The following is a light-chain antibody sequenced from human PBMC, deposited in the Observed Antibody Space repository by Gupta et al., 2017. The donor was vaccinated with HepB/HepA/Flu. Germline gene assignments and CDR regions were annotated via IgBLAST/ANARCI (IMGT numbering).Light chain of an antibody. CDR3: QQYNSYPCS. J-gene: IGKJ2*04. CDR1: QSISSW. CDR2: KAS. V-gene: IGKV1-5*03. Sequence: DIQITQSPSPLSASVGDRVTITCRASQSISSWLVWYQQKPGKAPKLLIYKASSLESGVPSRFSGSGSGTEFTLTISSLQPDDFATYYCQQYNSYPCSFGQGTKLEIK.